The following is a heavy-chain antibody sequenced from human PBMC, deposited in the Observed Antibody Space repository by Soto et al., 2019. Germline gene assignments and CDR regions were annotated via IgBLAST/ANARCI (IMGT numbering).Heavy chain of an antibody. CDR3: AHRDSTGTTTYFDS. CDR2: IYLDGES. Sequence: QITLKEAGPTLVKPTETLTLTCTFSGFSFTTTRMGVGWTRQPPGKALEWLAIIYLDGESRYNPLLRRRLTLTEDTSNTQVVLTMTNMDPKDTATYYCAHRDSTGTTTYFDSWGQGIPVTVAS. J-gene: IGHJ4*02. CDR1: GFSFTTTRMG. D-gene: IGHD1-1*01. V-gene: IGHV2-5*02.